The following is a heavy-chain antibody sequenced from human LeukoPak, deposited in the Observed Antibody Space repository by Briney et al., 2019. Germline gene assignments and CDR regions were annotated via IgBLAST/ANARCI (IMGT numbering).Heavy chain of an antibody. CDR2: ISYDGSNK. D-gene: IGHD4-11*01. J-gene: IGHJ4*02. V-gene: IGHV3-30-3*01. CDR1: GFTFSSYA. CDR3: ASLQIDY. Sequence: GGSLRLSCAASGFTFSSYAMHWVRQAPGKGLECVAVISYDGSNKYYADSVKGRFTISRDNSKNTLYLQMNSLRAEDTAVYYCASLQIDYWGQGTLVTVSS.